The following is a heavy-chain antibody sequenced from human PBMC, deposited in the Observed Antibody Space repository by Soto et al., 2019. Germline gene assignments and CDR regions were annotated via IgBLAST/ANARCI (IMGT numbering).Heavy chain of an antibody. CDR2: ISGSGGST. D-gene: IGHD2-2*01. Sequence: GGSLRLSCAASGFTFSSYAMSWVRQAPGKGLEWVSAISGSGGSTYYADSVKGRFTISRDNSKNTLYLQMNSLRAEDTAVYYCAKPDYNIVVVPAASGWAFDIWGQGTMVTVSS. V-gene: IGHV3-23*01. CDR3: AKPDYNIVVVPAASGWAFDI. J-gene: IGHJ3*02. CDR1: GFTFSSYA.